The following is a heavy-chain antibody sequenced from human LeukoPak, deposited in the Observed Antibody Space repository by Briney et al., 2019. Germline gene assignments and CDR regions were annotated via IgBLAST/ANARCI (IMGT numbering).Heavy chain of an antibody. CDR1: GFTFSSYG. V-gene: IGHV3-30*03. D-gene: IGHD3-10*01. CDR3: ARVRWFGESPDY. Sequence: DPGGSLRLSCAASGFTFSSYGMHWVRQAPGKGLEWVALISYDGSDKGYADSVKGRFTISRDNSRNTLYLQMNSLRAEDTAVYYCARVRWFGESPDYWGQGTLVTVSS. CDR2: ISYDGSDK. J-gene: IGHJ4*02.